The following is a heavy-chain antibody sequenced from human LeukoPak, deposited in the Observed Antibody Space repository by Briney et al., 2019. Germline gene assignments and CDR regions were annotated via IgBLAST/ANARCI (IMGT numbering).Heavy chain of an antibody. CDR3: ARGDSSGYSYYFDY. CDR1: GFTFSDYY. J-gene: IGHJ4*02. CDR2: ISSSSSTI. V-gene: IGHV3-11*01. Sequence: GGSLRLSCAASGFTFSDYYMSWIRQAPGKGLEWVSYISSSSSTIYYADSVKGRFTISRDNAKNSLYLQMNSLRAEDTAVYYCARGDSSGYSYYFDYWGQGTLVTVSS. D-gene: IGHD3-22*01.